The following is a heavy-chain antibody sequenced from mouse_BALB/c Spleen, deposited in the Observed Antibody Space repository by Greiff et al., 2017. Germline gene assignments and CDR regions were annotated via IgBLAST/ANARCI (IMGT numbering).Heavy chain of an antibody. D-gene: IGHD2-3*01. V-gene: IGHV1S132*01. CDR3: ARSFGDGYWYFDV. J-gene: IGHJ1*01. Sequence: QVQLQQSGAELVKPGASVKLSCKTSGYTFTSYCIQWVKQRPGQGLGWIGEIFPGTGTTYYNEKFKGKATLTIDTSSSTAYMQLSSLTSEDSAVYFCARSFGDGYWYFDVWGAGTTVTGAS. CDR2: IFPGTGTT. CDR1: GYTFTSYC.